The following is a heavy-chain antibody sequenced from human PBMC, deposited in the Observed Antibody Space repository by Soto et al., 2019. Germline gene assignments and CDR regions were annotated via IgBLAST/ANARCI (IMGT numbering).Heavy chain of an antibody. D-gene: IGHD3-10*01. CDR3: ASTITMVRGHGMDV. Sequence: GGSLRLSCAASGFSFSTYWMHWVRQAPGKGLVWVSRIENDGSGSSYADSVKGRFTISRDNAKNTLYLQMNSLRAEDTAVYYCASTITMVRGHGMDVWGQGTTVTVSS. J-gene: IGHJ6*02. CDR1: GFSFSTYW. CDR2: IENDGSGS. V-gene: IGHV3-74*01.